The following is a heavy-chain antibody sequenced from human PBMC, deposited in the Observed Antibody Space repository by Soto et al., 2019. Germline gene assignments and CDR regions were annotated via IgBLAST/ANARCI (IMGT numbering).Heavy chain of an antibody. V-gene: IGHV3-23*01. Sequence: GGSLRLSCAASGFTFSSYAMSWVRQAPGKGLEWVSAISGSGGSTYYADSVKGRFTISRDNSKNTLYLQMNSLRAEDTAVYYCAKDPRRFFAQDPGDVWGQGTTVTVSS. CDR2: ISGSGGST. J-gene: IGHJ6*02. D-gene: IGHD3-3*01. CDR3: AKDPRRFFAQDPGDV. CDR1: GFTFSSYA.